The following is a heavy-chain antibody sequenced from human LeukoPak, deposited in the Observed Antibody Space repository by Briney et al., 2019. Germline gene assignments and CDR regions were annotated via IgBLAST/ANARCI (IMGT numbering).Heavy chain of an antibody. J-gene: IGHJ4*02. CDR2: INHSGST. V-gene: IGHV4-34*01. CDR1: GGSFSGYY. D-gene: IGHD4-17*01. CDR3: ATLNPTMTTVTTVDY. Sequence: SETLSLTCAVYGGSFSGYYWSWIRQPPGKGLEWIGEINHSGSTNYNPSLKSRVTISVDTSKNQFSLKLSSVTAADTAVYYRATLNPTMTTVTTVDYWGQGTLVTVSS.